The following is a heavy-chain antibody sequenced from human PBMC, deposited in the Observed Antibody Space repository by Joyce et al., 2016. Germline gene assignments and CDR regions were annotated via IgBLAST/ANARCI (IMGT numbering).Heavy chain of an antibody. V-gene: IGHV3-48*01. D-gene: IGHD6-19*01. J-gene: IGHJ4*02. CDR2: ISSSSTIK. CDR1: GFTFSKYG. Sequence: EVQLVESGGGLVQPGGSLRLSCGASGFTFSKYGITGVRQARGKGLEWVSDISSSSTIKQYADSVKGRFTISRDSAKNSLYLQMNSLRVEDTAVYYCARDGRSSGGDYWGQGTLVTVSS. CDR3: ARDGRSSGGDY.